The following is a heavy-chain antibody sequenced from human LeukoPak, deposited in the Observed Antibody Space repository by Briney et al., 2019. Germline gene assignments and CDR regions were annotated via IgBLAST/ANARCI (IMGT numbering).Heavy chain of an antibody. CDR2: FDPEDGET. V-gene: IGHV1-24*01. D-gene: IGHD3-22*01. J-gene: IGHJ3*02. Sequence: ASVKVSCKASGGTFSSYAISWVRQAPGKGLEWMGGFDPEDGETIYAQKFQGRVTMTEDTSTDTAYMELSSLRSEDTAVYYCANYDSSGLNAFDIWGQGTMVTVSS. CDR1: GGTFSSYA. CDR3: ANYDSSGLNAFDI.